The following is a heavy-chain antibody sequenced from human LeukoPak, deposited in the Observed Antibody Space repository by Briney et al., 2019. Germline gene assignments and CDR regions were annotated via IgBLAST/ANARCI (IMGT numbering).Heavy chain of an antibody. CDR1: GFTFSSYG. V-gene: IGHV3-30*18. D-gene: IGHD2-21*01. Sequence: PGGSLRLSCAASGFTFSSYGMHWVRQAPGKGLEWVAVISYDGSNKYYADSVKGRFTISRDNSKNTLYLQMNSLRAEDTAVYYCAKATMHLWWIFDYWGQGTLVTVSS. J-gene: IGHJ4*02. CDR2: ISYDGSNK. CDR3: AKATMHLWWIFDY.